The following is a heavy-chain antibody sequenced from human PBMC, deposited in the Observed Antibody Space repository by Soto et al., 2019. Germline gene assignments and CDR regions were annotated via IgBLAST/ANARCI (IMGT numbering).Heavy chain of an antibody. J-gene: IGHJ6*03. V-gene: IGHV3-21*01. CDR3: ARWGNVWFGEPVSYYYMDV. CDR1: GFTFSSYS. Sequence: GGSLRLSCAASGFTFSSYSMNWVRQAPGKGLEWVSSISSSSSYIYYADSVKGRFTISRDNAKNSLYLQMNSLRAEDTAVYYCARWGNVWFGEPVSYYYMDVWGKGTTVTVSS. D-gene: IGHD3-10*01. CDR2: ISSSSSYI.